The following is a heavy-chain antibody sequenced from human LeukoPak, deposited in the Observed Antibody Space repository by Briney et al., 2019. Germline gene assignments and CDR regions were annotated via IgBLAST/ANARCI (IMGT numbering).Heavy chain of an antibody. CDR2: IRYDGSNK. Sequence: AGGSLRLSCAASGFTFSSYGMHWVRQAPGKGLEWVAFIRYDGSNKYYADSVKGRFTISRDNSKNTLYLQMNSLRAEDTAVYYCAKDSIAARRVDYWGQGTLVTVSS. CDR1: GFTFSSYG. D-gene: IGHD6-6*01. J-gene: IGHJ4*02. V-gene: IGHV3-30*02. CDR3: AKDSIAARRVDY.